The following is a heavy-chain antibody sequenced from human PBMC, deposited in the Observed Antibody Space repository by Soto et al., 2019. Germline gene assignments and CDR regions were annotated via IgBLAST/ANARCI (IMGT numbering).Heavy chain of an antibody. V-gene: IGHV4-59*01. CDR1: GGSISSYY. D-gene: IGHD5-18*01. J-gene: IGHJ5*02. Sequence: SETLSLTCTVSGGSISSYYWSWIRQPPGKGLEWIGYIYYSGSTNYNPSLKSRVTISVDTSKNQFSLKLSSVTAADTAVYYCARGGARYSYRWFDPWGQGTLVTVSS. CDR2: IYYSGST. CDR3: ARGGARYSYRWFDP.